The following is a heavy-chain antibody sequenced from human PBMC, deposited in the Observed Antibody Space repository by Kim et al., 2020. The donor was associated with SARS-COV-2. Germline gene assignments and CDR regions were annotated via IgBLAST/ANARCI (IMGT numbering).Heavy chain of an antibody. Sequence: GSGGSTYYADSVKGRFTSSRDNSKNALFLQMNGLRAEDTAVYYCAKHVPPPWGQETLVPVSS. J-gene: IGHJ5*02. D-gene: IGHD6-6*01. V-gene: IGHV3-23*01. CDR2: GSGGST. CDR3: AKHVPPP.